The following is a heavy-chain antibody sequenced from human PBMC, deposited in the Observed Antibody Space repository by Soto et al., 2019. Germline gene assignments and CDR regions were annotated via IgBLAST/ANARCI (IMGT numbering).Heavy chain of an antibody. CDR3: AKARITFGGVIVNDAFDI. D-gene: IGHD3-16*02. V-gene: IGHV3-23*01. CDR2: ISGSGGST. Sequence: EVQLLESGGGLVQPGGSLRLSCAASGFTFSSYAMSWVRQAPGKGLEWVSAISGSGGSTYYADSVKGRFTISRDNSKKTLYLQMNSLRAEDTAVYYCAKARITFGGVIVNDAFDIWGQGTMVTVSS. CDR1: GFTFSSYA. J-gene: IGHJ3*02.